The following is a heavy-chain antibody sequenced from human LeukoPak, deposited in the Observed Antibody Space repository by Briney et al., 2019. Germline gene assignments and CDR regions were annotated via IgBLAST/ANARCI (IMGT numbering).Heavy chain of an antibody. CDR2: MNPNSGNT. CDR1: GGTFSSYA. Sequence: ASVKVSCKASGGTFSSYAISWVRQATGQGLEWMGWMNPNSGNTGYAQKVQGRVTITRNTSMSTAYMELRSLRSEDTAVYYCARRNGNWFDPWGQGTLVTVSS. CDR3: ARRNGNWFDP. D-gene: IGHD2-8*01. J-gene: IGHJ5*02. V-gene: IGHV1-8*03.